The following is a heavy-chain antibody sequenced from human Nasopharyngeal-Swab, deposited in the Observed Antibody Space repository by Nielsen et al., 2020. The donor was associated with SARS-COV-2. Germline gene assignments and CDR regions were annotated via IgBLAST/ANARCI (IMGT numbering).Heavy chain of an antibody. J-gene: IGHJ4*02. Sequence: WVRQAPGQGLEWMGGIIPIFGTANYAQKFQGRVTITADESTSTAYMELSSLRSEDTAVYYCARQNRLTGNFDYWGQGTLVTVSS. D-gene: IGHD1-14*01. CDR3: ARQNRLTGNFDY. CDR2: IIPIFGTA. V-gene: IGHV1-69*01.